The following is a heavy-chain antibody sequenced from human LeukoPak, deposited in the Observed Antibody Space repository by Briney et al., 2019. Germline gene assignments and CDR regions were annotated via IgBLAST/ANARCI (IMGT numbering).Heavy chain of an antibody. V-gene: IGHV1-2*02. Sequence: VASVKVSFKASGYTFTSYYMHRVRQAPGQGLEWMGWINPNSGDTTYAQKFQGRVTMTRDTSISTAYMELRRLRSDDTAVYYCARDQVARDVVVVLDATGTIDYWGQGTLVTVSS. D-gene: IGHD2-15*01. CDR1: GYTFTSYY. J-gene: IGHJ4*02. CDR2: INPNSGDT. CDR3: ARDQVARDVVVVLDATGTIDY.